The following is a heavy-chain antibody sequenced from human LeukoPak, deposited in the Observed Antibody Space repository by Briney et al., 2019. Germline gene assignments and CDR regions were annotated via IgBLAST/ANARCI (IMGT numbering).Heavy chain of an antibody. Sequence: SETLSLTCTVSGGSISSSNYYWGWIPQPRGKGLQWIGSIHYSGSTYYNSSLKSRVTISVDTSKGQVFLKLTSVTAADTAVYYCSRHDRTTMVRLDYWGQGTLVAVSS. CDR1: GGSISSSNYY. CDR2: IHYSGST. D-gene: IGHD3-10*01. V-gene: IGHV4-39*01. CDR3: SRHDRTTMVRLDY. J-gene: IGHJ4*02.